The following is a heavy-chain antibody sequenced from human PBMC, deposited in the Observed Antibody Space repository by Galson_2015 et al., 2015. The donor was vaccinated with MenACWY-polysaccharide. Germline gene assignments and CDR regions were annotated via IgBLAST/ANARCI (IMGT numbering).Heavy chain of an antibody. CDR1: GGSISNSY. CDR3: ARGYYDSRGYSNWFDP. CDR2: IYCSGST. D-gene: IGHD3-22*01. J-gene: IGHJ5*02. V-gene: IGHV4-59*01. Sequence: ETLSLTCTVSGGSISNSYWSWLRQPPGKELEWIGYIYCSGSTNYNPSLKSRVTISLDTPKNQFSLKLTSVTAADTAIYYCARGYYDSRGYSNWFDPWGQGTLVTVSS.